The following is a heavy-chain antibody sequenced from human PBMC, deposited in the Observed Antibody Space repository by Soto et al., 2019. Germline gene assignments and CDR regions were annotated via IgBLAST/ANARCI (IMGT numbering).Heavy chain of an antibody. CDR2: IHSGGDT. J-gene: IGHJ6*02. CDR3: ARSRTGATYGGMDV. Sequence: EVQLVESGGDLVQPGGSLRLSCAASGFAVSSNYMTWVRQAPGKGLEWVSVIHSGGDTHYADYVRGRFTISRDNSKNTLYLQMNSLRAEDTGVYYCARSRTGATYGGMDVWGQGTTVTVSS. CDR1: GFAVSSNY. D-gene: IGHD1-7*01. V-gene: IGHV3-66*01.